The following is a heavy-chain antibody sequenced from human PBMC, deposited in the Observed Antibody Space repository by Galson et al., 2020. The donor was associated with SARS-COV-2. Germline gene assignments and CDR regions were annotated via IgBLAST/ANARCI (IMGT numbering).Heavy chain of an antibody. CDR1: GGSSSGYY. J-gene: IGHJ6*02. D-gene: IGHD2-2*01. CDR3: ARSRKVNVVGNPRQKAYCAMDI. V-gene: IGHV4-34*01. CDR2: SNDSGST. Sequence: SQTLSLTCGVSGGSSSGYYWTWIRRPPGKGLEWIGESNDSGSTNYDASLNSRVTISVDTSKNEVSLKLTSVSAADTAVYYCARSRKVNVVGNPRQKAYCAMDIWGQGTTVTVSS.